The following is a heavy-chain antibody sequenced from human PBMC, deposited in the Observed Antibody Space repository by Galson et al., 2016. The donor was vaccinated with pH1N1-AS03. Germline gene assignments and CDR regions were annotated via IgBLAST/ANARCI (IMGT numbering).Heavy chain of an antibody. CDR2: IYWHDDK. Sequence: ALVKPTQTLTLTCTFSGFSLNDGGLGVGWIRQPPGKALEWLGMIYWHDDKRYNPSLQNRLTLTQGVSKSEVVLQMTNVDPEGTATYYCAHRFYGSGASFFDFWGQGIVVVVS. D-gene: IGHD3-10*01. J-gene: IGHJ4*02. CDR3: AHRFYGSGASFFDF. V-gene: IGHV2-5*01. CDR1: GFSLNDGGLG.